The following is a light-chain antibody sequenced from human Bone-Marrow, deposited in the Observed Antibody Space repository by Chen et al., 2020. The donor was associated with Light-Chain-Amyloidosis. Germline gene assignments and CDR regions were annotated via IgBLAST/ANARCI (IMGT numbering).Light chain of an antibody. V-gene: IGLV2-14*01. CDR1: SSDVGGDNH. Sequence: QSALTQPDSVSGSPGPSITISCTGTSSDVGGDNHVSWYQQHPDQAPKLRIYEVTNRPPWVPDRFSGSKSDNTASLTISGLQTEDEADYFCSSYTITNTLVFGSGTRVTVL. CDR3: SSYTITNTLV. CDR2: EVT. J-gene: IGLJ1*01.